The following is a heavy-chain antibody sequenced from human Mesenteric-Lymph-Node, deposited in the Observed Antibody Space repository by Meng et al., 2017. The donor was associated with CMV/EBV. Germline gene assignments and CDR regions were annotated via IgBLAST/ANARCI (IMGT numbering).Heavy chain of an antibody. CDR2: MNPNSGNT. D-gene: IGHD2-21*01. CDR3: ATYCGGDCYTAGYYYYGMDV. V-gene: IGHV1-8*03. CDR1: GYPFTSYH. J-gene: IGHJ6*02. Sequence: ASVKVSCKASGYPFTSYHINWVRQATGQGLEWMGWMNPNSGNTGYPQKFQGRVTITRDTSISTAYMELSRLRSDDTAVYYCATYCGGDCYTAGYYYYGMDVWGQGTTVTVSS.